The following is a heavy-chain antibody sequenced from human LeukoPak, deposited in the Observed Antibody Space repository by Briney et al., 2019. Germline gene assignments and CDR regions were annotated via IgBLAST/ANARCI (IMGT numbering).Heavy chain of an antibody. CDR2: IKSKADGGTT. Sequence: GGSLRLSCEASGFTFSNACVSWVRQAPGKGLECVGRIKSKADGGTTHYAAPVKGRFTISRDDSKNTLYLQMNSLKTEDTAVYFCTTVSFHYGSGSYDYWGQGTLVTVSS. CDR1: GFTFSNAC. J-gene: IGHJ4*02. CDR3: TTVSFHYGSGSYDY. D-gene: IGHD3-10*01. V-gene: IGHV3-15*01.